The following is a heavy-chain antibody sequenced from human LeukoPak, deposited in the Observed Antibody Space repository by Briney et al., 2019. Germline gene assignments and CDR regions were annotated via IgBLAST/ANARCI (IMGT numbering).Heavy chain of an antibody. Sequence: PSETLSLTCTVSGDSLSSHYWSWIRQPPGKGLEWIGYIYGSGSTHYDPSLGSRVTISEDTSKNQFSLKLTSVTAADTAVYYCARNVGWYSHDSWGQGTLVTVSS. CDR3: ARNVGWYSHDS. J-gene: IGHJ4*02. CDR2: IYGSGST. D-gene: IGHD6-19*01. V-gene: IGHV4-59*08. CDR1: GDSLSSHY.